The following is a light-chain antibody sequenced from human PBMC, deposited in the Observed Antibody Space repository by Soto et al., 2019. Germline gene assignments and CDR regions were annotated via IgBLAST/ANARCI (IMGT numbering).Light chain of an antibody. J-gene: IGKJ1*01. Sequence: DIQMTQSPSTLSASVGDTVTVTCLASKSVSGWLAWYQQKPGEAPQLLIYDASALPRGVPSRFSGSGSGTKFTLTIASLQPDDFATYYCQQYNRYSPTFGQGTKVDIK. CDR1: KSVSGW. CDR2: DAS. V-gene: IGKV1-5*01. CDR3: QQYNRYSPT.